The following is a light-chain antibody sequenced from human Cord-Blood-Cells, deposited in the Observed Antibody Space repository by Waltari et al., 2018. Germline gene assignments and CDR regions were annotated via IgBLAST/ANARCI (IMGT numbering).Light chain of an antibody. J-gene: IGLJ3*02. V-gene: IGLV3-19*01. CDR3: NSRDRSGNHGV. CDR1: SLRSYY. Sequence: SSELTQDPAVSVALGQTVRSTCQGDSLRSYYASWYQQKPGQAPVLVIYGKNNRASGIPDRFSGSSSGNTATLNITGAQAEDEDDYYCNSRDRSGNHGVFGGGTKLTVL. CDR2: GKN.